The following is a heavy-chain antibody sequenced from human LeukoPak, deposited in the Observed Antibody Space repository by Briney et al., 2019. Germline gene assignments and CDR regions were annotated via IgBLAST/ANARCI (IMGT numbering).Heavy chain of an antibody. Sequence: SETLSLTCKVSGDSISSYFRGWIRQPAGKGLEWIGRIYSSGNIDYNPSFKSRVAMSVDTSKNQISLKLTSVTAADTAVYYCARSGGSGWLDPWGQGSLVTVSS. J-gene: IGHJ5*02. D-gene: IGHD3-16*01. CDR1: GDSISSYF. CDR3: ARSGGSGWLDP. CDR2: IYSSGNI. V-gene: IGHV4-4*07.